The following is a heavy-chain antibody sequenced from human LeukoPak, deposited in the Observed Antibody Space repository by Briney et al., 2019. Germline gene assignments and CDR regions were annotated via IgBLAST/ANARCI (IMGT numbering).Heavy chain of an antibody. CDR3: ARIWPDL. J-gene: IGHJ2*01. D-gene: IGHD3-10*01. Sequence: PSDTLSLICAVYGGSFSGYYWSWIRHPPGKGLEWIGEINHSGSTNYNPSLKSRVTISVDTSKNQFSLKLSSVTAADTAVYYCARIWPDLWGRGTLVTVSS. V-gene: IGHV4-34*01. CDR2: INHSGST. CDR1: GGSFSGYY.